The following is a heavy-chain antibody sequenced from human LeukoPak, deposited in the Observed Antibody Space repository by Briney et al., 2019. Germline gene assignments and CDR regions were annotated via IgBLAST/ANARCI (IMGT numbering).Heavy chain of an antibody. CDR3: ARGYCSSTSCYRDFDY. J-gene: IGHJ4*02. CDR1: GGSISSSSYY. V-gene: IGHV4-39*01. D-gene: IGHD2-2*02. Sequence: SETLSLTCTVSGGSISSSSYYWGWIRQPPGKGLEWIGSIYYSGSTYYDPSLKSRVTISVDTSKNQFSLKLSSVTAADTAVYYCARGYCSSTSCYRDFDYWGQGTLVTVSS. CDR2: IYYSGST.